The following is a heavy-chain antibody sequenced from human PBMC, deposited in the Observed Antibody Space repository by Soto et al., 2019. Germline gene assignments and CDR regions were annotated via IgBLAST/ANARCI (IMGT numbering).Heavy chain of an antibody. D-gene: IGHD3-10*01. CDR2: IYYSGST. CDR3: ARHSGTVWFGDRGPDY. J-gene: IGHJ4*02. CDR1: GGSISSRSYY. Sequence: QLQLHQSGPRLVKPSETLSLTCTVSGGSISSRSYYWGWIRQPPGKGLEWIGSIYYSGSTYYSPSLKSRVTRSVDTSKNQFSLNLSSVTAADSAVYYCARHSGTVWFGDRGPDYCGKVTLVNVSS. V-gene: IGHV4-39*01.